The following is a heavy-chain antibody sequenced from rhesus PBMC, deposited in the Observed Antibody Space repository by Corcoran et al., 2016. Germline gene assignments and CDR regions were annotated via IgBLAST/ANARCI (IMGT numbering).Heavy chain of an antibody. Sequence: QVQLQESGPGLVKHSETLSLTCAVSGGPSSDVYFWSRVRQPPGKGLEWIGYIYGGGGATSYNTSLKNRVTISKDTSKNQFSLRLTSVTAADTAVYYCWLDQFDVWGAGILVTVSS. CDR2: IYGGGGAT. D-gene: IGHD2-33*01. CDR1: GGPSSDVYF. CDR3: WLDQFDV. J-gene: IGHJ5-1*01. V-gene: IGHV4-106*01.